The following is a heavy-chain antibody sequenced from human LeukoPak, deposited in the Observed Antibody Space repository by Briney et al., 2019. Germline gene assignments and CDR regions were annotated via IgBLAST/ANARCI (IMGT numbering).Heavy chain of an antibody. D-gene: IGHD6-13*01. CDR1: GFTFSSYS. CDR3: ARGPGAAGSLFDY. V-gene: IGHV3-21*01. CDR2: ISSSSSYM. J-gene: IGHJ4*02. Sequence: PGGSLRLSCAASGFTFSSYSMNWVRQAPGKGLEWVSSISSSSSYMYYADSVKGRFTISRGNAKNSLYLQMNSLRAEDTAVYYCARGPGAAGSLFDYWGQGTLVTVSS.